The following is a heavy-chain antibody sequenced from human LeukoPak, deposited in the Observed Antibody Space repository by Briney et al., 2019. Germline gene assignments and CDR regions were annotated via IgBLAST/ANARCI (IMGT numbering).Heavy chain of an antibody. V-gene: IGHV3-64*01. CDR3: ARTQQWLATGGWYWFDT. J-gene: IGHJ5*02. Sequence: AGSLRLSCAASGFTFSNYPIHWVRQAPGKGLEFVSSIHSNGISTYYGNSVKGRFTVSRDNSKNTVYLQMGSLREEDMAVYYCARTQQWLATGGWYWFDTWGQGTLVTVSS. D-gene: IGHD6-19*01. CDR1: GFTFSNYP. CDR2: IHSNGIST.